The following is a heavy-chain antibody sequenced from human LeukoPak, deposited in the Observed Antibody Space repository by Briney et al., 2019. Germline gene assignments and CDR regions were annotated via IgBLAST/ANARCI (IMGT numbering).Heavy chain of an antibody. J-gene: IGHJ3*02. CDR3: ARSYSSSSYDAFDI. CDR1: GFTFSSYG. D-gene: IGHD6-13*01. Sequence: GGSLRLSCAASGFTFSSYGMHWVRQAPGKGLEWVAVISYDGSNKYYADSVKGRFTISRDNSKNTLYLQMNRLRADDTAVYYCARSYSSSSYDAFDIWGQGTMVTVSS. CDR2: ISYDGSNK. V-gene: IGHV3-30*03.